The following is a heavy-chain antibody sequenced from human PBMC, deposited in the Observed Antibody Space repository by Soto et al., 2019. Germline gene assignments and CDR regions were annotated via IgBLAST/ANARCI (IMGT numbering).Heavy chain of an antibody. J-gene: IGHJ6*02. Sequence: PGGSLRLSCAASGFTLSSYGMHWVGQAPGKGLEWVAVISYDGSNKYYADSVKGRFTISRDNSKNTLYLQMNSLRAEDTAVYYCAKDSTSYMYHCYYGMDVWGQGTTVTVSS. CDR3: AKDSTSYMYHCYYGMDV. V-gene: IGHV3-30*18. CDR2: ISYDGSNK. D-gene: IGHD3-16*01. CDR1: GFTLSSYG.